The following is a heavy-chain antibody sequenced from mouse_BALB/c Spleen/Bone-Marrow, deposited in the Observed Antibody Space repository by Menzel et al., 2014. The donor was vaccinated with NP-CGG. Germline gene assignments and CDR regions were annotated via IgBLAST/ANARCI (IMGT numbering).Heavy chain of an antibody. CDR3: SRRRISWFAY. J-gene: IGHJ3*01. CDR1: GYTFSSYW. V-gene: IGHV1-9*01. CDR2: ILPGSGST. Sequence: VKLVESGAELMEPGASVKISCKATGYTFSSYWIEWVKQRPGHGLEWIGEILPGSGSTNYNEKFKGKATFTADTSSTTANIQLHSLTSDDSAVYYCSRRRISWFAYWGQGTLVTVSA.